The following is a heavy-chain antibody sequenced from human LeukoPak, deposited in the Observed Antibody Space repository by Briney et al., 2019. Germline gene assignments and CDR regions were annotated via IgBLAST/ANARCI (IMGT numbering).Heavy chain of an antibody. D-gene: IGHD1-1*01. Sequence: SETLSLTCTVSGGSISSGGYSWSWIRQPPGKGLEWIGYIYHSGSTYYNPSLKSRVTISVDRSKNQFSLKLSSVTAADTAVYYCARGRPAGTFDYWGQGTLVTVSS. CDR3: ARGRPAGTFDY. J-gene: IGHJ4*02. V-gene: IGHV4-30-2*01. CDR2: IYHSGST. CDR1: GGSISSGGYS.